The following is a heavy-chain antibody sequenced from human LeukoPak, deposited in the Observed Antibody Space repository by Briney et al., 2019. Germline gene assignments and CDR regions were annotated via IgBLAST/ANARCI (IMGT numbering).Heavy chain of an antibody. V-gene: IGHV4-34*01. J-gene: IGHJ4*02. CDR3: ASGRPLGFDY. CDR1: GGSFSDYY. D-gene: IGHD7-27*01. CDR2: INHSGST. Sequence: PSETLSLTCAVYGGSFSDYYWNWIRQSPRKGLAWIGEINHSGSTNYNPSLKSRVTISVDTSKNQFSLKLSSVTAADTAVYYCASGRPLGFDYWGQGTLVTVSS.